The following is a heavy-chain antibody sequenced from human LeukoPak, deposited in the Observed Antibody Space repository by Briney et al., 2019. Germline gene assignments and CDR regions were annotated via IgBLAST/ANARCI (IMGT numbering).Heavy chain of an antibody. CDR2: VHYVGST. Sequence: SETLSLTCTVSGGSISSGSHYWGLIRQPPGKGLEWIGSVHYVGSTYYNPSLKSRVTISVDTSKNQFSLKLSSVTAADTAVYYCARARRRFDPWGQGTLVTVSS. CDR1: GGSISSGSHY. V-gene: IGHV4-39*07. CDR3: ARARRRFDP. J-gene: IGHJ5*02.